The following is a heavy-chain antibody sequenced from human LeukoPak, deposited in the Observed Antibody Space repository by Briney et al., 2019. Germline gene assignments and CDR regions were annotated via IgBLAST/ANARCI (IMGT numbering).Heavy chain of an antibody. CDR3: ARSRIVGATIY. Sequence: SETLSLTCTVSGGSISSGDYYWSWIRQPPGKGLEWIGYIYYSGSTYYNSSLKSRVTISVDTSKNQFSLKLSSVTAADTAVYYCARSRIVGATIYWGQGTLVTVSS. D-gene: IGHD1-26*01. CDR1: GGSISSGDYY. CDR2: IYYSGST. J-gene: IGHJ4*02. V-gene: IGHV4-30-4*01.